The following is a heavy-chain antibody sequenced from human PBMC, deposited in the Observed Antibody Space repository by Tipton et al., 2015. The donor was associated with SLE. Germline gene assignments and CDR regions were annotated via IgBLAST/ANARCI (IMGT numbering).Heavy chain of an antibody. CDR3: ARDVTGETDS. V-gene: IGHV1-2*06. J-gene: IGHJ4*02. CDR2: INPGNGDT. D-gene: IGHD2-21*01. CDR1: GYSFTGYH. Sequence: QLVQSGVEVKKPGASVKVSCKASGYSFTGYHVHWVRQAPGQGLQWMGRINPGNGDTKYAQIFQGRVTMTRDTSITTLYLELSRLRSDDTALYYCARDVTGETDSWGQGTLVIVSS.